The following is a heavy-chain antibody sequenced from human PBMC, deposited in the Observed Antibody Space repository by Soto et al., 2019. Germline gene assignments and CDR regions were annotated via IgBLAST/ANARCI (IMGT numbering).Heavy chain of an antibody. V-gene: IGHV3-23*01. J-gene: IGHJ4*02. Sequence: GGSLRLSCAASGFTFSNYAMNWVRQAPGKGLEWVSVISGSGGGAYYADSVQGRFTISRDNAQNSLFLQMNTLRPEDTAMYYCARVAYWGPGTQVTVSS. CDR3: ARVAY. CDR2: ISGSGGGA. CDR1: GFTFSNYA.